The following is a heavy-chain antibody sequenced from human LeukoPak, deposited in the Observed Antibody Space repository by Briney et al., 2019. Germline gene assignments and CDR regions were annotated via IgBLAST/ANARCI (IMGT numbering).Heavy chain of an antibody. CDR3: ARTKDYNWFDP. CDR1: GFTFSSYG. J-gene: IGHJ5*02. V-gene: IGHV3-33*01. Sequence: PGGPLRLSCTASGFTFSSYGMHWLRQAPGKGLEWVAVIWYDGSNKYYADSVKGRFTISRDNSKNTLYLQMNSLRAEDTAVYYCARTKDYNWFDPWGQGTLVTASS. CDR2: IWYDGSNK.